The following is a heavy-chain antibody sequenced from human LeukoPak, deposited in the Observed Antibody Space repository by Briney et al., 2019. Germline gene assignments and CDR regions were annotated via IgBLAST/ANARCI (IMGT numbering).Heavy chain of an antibody. CDR2: IKQDGSET. CDR3: ARGTGRIAARAGTGFDP. D-gene: IGHD6-6*01. V-gene: IGHV3-7*01. J-gene: IGHJ5*02. CDR1: GFTFPNYW. Sequence: GGSLRLSCAASGFTFPNYWMSWVRQAPGKGLEWVANIKQDGSETYYVDSVRGRFTISRGNAQNSLYLQMNSLRAEDTAVYYCARGTGRIAARAGTGFDPWGQGTLVTVSS.